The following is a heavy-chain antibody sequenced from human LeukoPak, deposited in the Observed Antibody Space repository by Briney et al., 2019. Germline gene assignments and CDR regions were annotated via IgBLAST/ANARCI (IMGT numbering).Heavy chain of an antibody. CDR1: GYSISSGYY. D-gene: IGHD1-26*01. CDR3: AVEWELQSFDY. J-gene: IGHJ4*02. V-gene: IGHV4-38-2*02. CDR2: IFYSGST. Sequence: SETLSLTCTVSGYSISSGYYWGWIRQPPGKGLEWIGSIFYSGSTYYNPSLKSRVTMSVDTSNNQFSLKLSSVTAADTAVYYCAVEWELQSFDYWGQGTLVTVSS.